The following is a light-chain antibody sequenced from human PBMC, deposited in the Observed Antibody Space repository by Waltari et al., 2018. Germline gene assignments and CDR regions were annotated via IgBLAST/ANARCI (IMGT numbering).Light chain of an antibody. J-gene: IGLJ2*01. V-gene: IGLV1-40*01. CDR3: QSYDSSLSGYVV. CDR1: SSNIGAGYD. CDR2: GNS. Sequence: QSVLTQPPSVSGAPGQRVTISCTGSSSNIGAGYDVHWYQQLPGTAPKLLLEGNSNRPSWVPDRFSCSKSGTSASLAITGLQAEDEADYYCQSYDSSLSGYVVFGGGTKLTVL.